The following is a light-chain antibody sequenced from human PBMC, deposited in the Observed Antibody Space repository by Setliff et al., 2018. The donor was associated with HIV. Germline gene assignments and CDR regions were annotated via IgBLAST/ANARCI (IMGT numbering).Light chain of an antibody. CDR3: QQYYSTWT. Sequence: DIVMTQSADSLAVSLGERATINCESSRSVLYSANNKNYLAWYQQKPGQPPKLLIYWASTRGSGVPDRFSGSGSGTDFTLTISSLQAEDVAVYYCQQYYSTWTFGQGTKVDIK. V-gene: IGKV4-1*01. CDR2: WAS. CDR1: RSVLYSANNKNY. J-gene: IGKJ1*01.